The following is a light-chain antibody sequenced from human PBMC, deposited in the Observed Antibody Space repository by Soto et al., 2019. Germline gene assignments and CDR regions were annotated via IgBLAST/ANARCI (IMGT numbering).Light chain of an antibody. CDR1: SSKIGSNT. J-gene: IGLJ2*01. CDR2: SNN. V-gene: IGLV1-44*01. Sequence: QSVLTQPPSASGTPGQRVTISCYGSSSKIGSNTVNWYQQLPGTAHKLLIYSNNQRPSGVPDRISGSKPGTSASLAISGLQSEHEADYYCAAWDDSLHGRWIFGGGTKLTVL. CDR3: AAWDDSLHGRWI.